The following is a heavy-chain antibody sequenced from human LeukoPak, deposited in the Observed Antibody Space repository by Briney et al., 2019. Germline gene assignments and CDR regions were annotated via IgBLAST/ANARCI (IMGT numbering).Heavy chain of an antibody. CDR1: GGSFSGYY. V-gene: IGHV4-34*01. Sequence: PSETLSLTCAVYGGSFSGYYWSWIRQPPGKGLEWIGEINHSGSTNYNPSPKSRVTISVDTSKNQFSLKLSSVTATDTAVYYCASRKAHYYYYGMDVWGQGTTVTVSS. CDR3: ASRKAHYYYYGMDV. J-gene: IGHJ6*02. CDR2: INHSGST.